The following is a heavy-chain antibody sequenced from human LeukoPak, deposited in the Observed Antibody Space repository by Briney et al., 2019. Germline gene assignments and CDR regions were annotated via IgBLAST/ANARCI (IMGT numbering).Heavy chain of an antibody. CDR3: AKDIGHCSGGSCSYFDY. D-gene: IGHD2-15*01. V-gene: IGHV3-30*18. CDR1: GFTFSSYG. Sequence: GGSLRLSCAASGFTFSSYGMHWVRQAPGKGLEWVAVISYDGSNKYYADSVRGRFTISRDNSENTLYLQMNSLRAEDTAVYYCAKDIGHCSGGSCSYFDYWGRGTLVTVSS. J-gene: IGHJ4*02. CDR2: ISYDGSNK.